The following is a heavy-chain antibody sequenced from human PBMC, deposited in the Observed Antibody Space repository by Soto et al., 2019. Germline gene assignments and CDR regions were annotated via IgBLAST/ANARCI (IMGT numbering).Heavy chain of an antibody. D-gene: IGHD3-22*01. CDR2: ISYDGSNK. CDR1: GFTFSSYA. CDR3: ARDYGDYDSTFDY. V-gene: IGHV3-30-3*01. Sequence: QVQLVESGGGVVQPGRSLRLSCAASGFTFSSYAMHWVRQAPGKGLEWVAVISYDGSNKYYADSVKGRFTISRDNSKNTLYLQMNSLRAEDTAVYYCARDYGDYDSTFDYWGQGTLVTVSS. J-gene: IGHJ4*02.